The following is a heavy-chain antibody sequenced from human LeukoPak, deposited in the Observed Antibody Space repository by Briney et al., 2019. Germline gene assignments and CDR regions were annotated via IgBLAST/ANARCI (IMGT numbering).Heavy chain of an antibody. CDR3: ARESTVTTYDY. Sequence: GSLRLSCAASGFTFSSYAMHWVRQAPGKGLEWVAVISYDGSNKYYADSVKGRFTISRDNSKNTLYLQMNSLRAEDTAVYYCARESTVTTYDYWGQGTLVTVSS. V-gene: IGHV3-30-3*01. J-gene: IGHJ4*02. CDR2: ISYDGSNK. CDR1: GFTFSSYA. D-gene: IGHD4-17*01.